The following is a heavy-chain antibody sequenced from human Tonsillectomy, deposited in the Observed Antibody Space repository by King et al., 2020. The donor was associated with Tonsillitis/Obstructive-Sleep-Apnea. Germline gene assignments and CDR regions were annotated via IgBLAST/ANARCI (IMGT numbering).Heavy chain of an antibody. CDR2: IYSGGST. J-gene: IGHJ3*02. D-gene: IGHD3-16*01. CDR3: AEHAGVSLGAFDI. V-gene: IGHV3-66*01. CDR1: GFTVSSNY. Sequence: VQLVESGGGLVQPGGSLRLSCAASGFTVSSNYMSWGRQAPGKGLEWVSVIYSGGSTYYADSVKGRFTISRDNSKNTLYLQMNSLRAEDTAVYYCAEHAGVSLGAFDIWGQGTMVTVSS.